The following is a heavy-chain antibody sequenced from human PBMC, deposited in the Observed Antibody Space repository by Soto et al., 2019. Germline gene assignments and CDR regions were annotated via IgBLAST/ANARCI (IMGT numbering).Heavy chain of an antibody. CDR1: GFTFSSYS. D-gene: IGHD3-3*01. CDR2: ISSSSSYI. J-gene: IGHJ5*02. CDR3: ARDPGDFWSGINWFDP. Sequence: GGSLRFSCAASGFTFSSYSMNWVRQAPGKGLEWVSSISSSSSYIYYADSVKGRFTISRDNAKNSLYLQMNSLRAEDTAVYYCARDPGDFWSGINWFDPWGHGTLVTVSS. V-gene: IGHV3-21*01.